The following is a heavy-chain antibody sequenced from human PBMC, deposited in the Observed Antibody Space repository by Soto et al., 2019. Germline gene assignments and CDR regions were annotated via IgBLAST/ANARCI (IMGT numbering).Heavy chain of an antibody. CDR2: IYPGDSDT. CDR3: ARRLGSPDGFDI. J-gene: IGHJ3*02. D-gene: IGHD1-26*01. CDR1: GYSFTSYW. V-gene: IGHV5-51*01. Sequence: EVQLVPSGAEVKKSGESLKISCKGFGYSFTSYWIGWVRQMPGKGLEWMGIIYPGDSDTRYGPSFQGQVAISADKSISTAYLRWSSLKASNTAMYYCARRLGSPDGFDIWGQGTMVTVSS.